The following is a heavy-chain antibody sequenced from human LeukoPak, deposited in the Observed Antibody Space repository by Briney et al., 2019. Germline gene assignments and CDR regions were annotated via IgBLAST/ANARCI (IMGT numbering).Heavy chain of an antibody. V-gene: IGHV4-59*12. J-gene: IGHJ5*02. Sequence: SETLSLTCTVSGGSLSSYYWSWFRQPPGKGLEWIGYIYYSGSTDYNPSLKSRVTISVDTSRNQYSLKLSSVTAADTAVYYCARDGGYNWFDPWGQGTLVTVSS. D-gene: IGHD3-16*01. CDR2: IYYSGST. CDR1: GGSLSSYY. CDR3: ARDGGYNWFDP.